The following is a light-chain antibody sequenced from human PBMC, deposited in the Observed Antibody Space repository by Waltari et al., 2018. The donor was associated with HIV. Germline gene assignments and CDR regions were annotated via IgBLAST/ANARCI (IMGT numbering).Light chain of an antibody. Sequence: QSALTQPASVSGSPGQSLTISCTGANRNIGFFNLVSWYRQYPGKAPQFIIYGVTYRPSGISSRFSGSKSGNTASLTISGLQVDDEADYYCSSYASDDTVVFGGGTKLTVL. CDR3: SSYASDDTVV. V-gene: IGLV2-14*01. J-gene: IGLJ2*01. CDR1: NRNIGFFNL. CDR2: GVT.